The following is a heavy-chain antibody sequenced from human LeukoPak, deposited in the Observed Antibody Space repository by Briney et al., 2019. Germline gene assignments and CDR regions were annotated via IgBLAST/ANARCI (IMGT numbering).Heavy chain of an antibody. CDR3: ARSRTMRYDILTGHYGMDV. CDR2: IYYSGST. Sequence: PSETLSLICTVSGGSISSYYWSWIRQPPGKGLEWIGYIYYSGSTNYNPSLKSRVTISVDTSKNQFSLKLSSVTAADTAVYYCARSRTMRYDILTGHYGMDVWGKGTTVTVSS. V-gene: IGHV4-59*01. J-gene: IGHJ6*04. D-gene: IGHD3-9*01. CDR1: GGSISSYY.